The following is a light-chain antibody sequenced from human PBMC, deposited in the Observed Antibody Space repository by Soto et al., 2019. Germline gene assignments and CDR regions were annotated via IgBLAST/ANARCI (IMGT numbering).Light chain of an antibody. J-gene: IGLJ2*01. CDR3: QSYDSSLSGSHVV. Sequence: QSVLTQQPSVSGAPGQRVTISCTGSSSNIGAGYDVHWYQQLPGTAPKLLIYGNSNRPSGVPDRFSGSKSGTSASLAITGLQAEDEADYYCQSYDSSLSGSHVVFGGGTKVTVL. CDR1: SSNIGAGYD. CDR2: GNS. V-gene: IGLV1-40*01.